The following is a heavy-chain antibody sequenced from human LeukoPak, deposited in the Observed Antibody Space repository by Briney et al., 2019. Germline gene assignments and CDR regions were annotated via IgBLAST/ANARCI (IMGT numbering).Heavy chain of an antibody. CDR3: AKETASQLPYYYYYYYMDV. J-gene: IGHJ6*03. D-gene: IGHD2-2*01. V-gene: IGHV3-43*02. CDR2: ISGDGGST. Sequence: PGGSLRLFCAASGFTFDDYAMHWVRQAPGKGLEWVSLISGDGGSTDYADSVKGRFTISRDNSKNSLYLQMNSLRTEDTALYYCAKETASQLPYYYYYYYMDVWGKGTTVTVSS. CDR1: GFTFDDYA.